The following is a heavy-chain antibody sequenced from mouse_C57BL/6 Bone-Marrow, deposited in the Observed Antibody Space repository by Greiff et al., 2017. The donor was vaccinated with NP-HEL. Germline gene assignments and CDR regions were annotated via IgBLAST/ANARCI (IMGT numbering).Heavy chain of an antibody. CDR3: ARGAAQAYFDY. CDR1: GYTFTDYY. D-gene: IGHD3-2*02. CDR2: IYPGSGNT. Sequence: VQLQESGAELVRPGASVKLSCKASGYTFTDYYINWVKQRPGQGLEWIARIYPGSGNTYYNEKFKGKATLTAEKSSSTAYMQLSSLTSEDSAVYFCARGAAQAYFDYWGQGTTLTVSS. V-gene: IGHV1-76*01. J-gene: IGHJ2*01.